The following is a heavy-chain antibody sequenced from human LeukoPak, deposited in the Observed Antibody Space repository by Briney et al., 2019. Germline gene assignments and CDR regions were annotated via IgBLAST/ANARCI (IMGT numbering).Heavy chain of an antibody. CDR1: GFTFSSYS. V-gene: IGHV3-21*01. CDR2: ISSSSSHI. Sequence: GGSLRLSCVASGFTFSSYSINWVRQAPGKGLEWVSSISSSSSHIYYADSVKGRFIISRDNAKNSLYLQMNSLRAEDTAVYYCARDRTYYDSSGYYSDYFDYWGQGTLVTVSS. J-gene: IGHJ4*02. D-gene: IGHD3-22*01. CDR3: ARDRTYYDSSGYYSDYFDY.